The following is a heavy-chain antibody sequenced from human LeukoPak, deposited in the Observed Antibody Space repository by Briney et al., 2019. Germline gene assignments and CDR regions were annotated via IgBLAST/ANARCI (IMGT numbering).Heavy chain of an antibody. Sequence: ASVKVSCKASGYTFTGYYMHWVRQAPGQGLEWMGWINPNSGGTNYAQKFQGRVTMTRDTSISTAYMELSRLRSDDTAVYYCAEDHYDSSGFIDYWGQGTLVTVSS. V-gene: IGHV1-2*02. D-gene: IGHD3-22*01. CDR2: INPNSGGT. CDR3: AEDHYDSSGFIDY. J-gene: IGHJ4*02. CDR1: GYTFTGYY.